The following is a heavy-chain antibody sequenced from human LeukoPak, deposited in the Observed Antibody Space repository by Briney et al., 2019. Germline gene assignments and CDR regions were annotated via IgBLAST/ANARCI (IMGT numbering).Heavy chain of an antibody. J-gene: IGHJ4*02. Sequence: GGSLRLSCAASGFTFSSAWMTWVRQAPGRGLEWVGRIKGKTDGGTPDYAAPVKGRFTISRDHSEGILYLQMNSLNTEDTAVYYCILAAAGPAYWGQGALVTVSS. V-gene: IGHV3-15*01. D-gene: IGHD6-13*01. CDR2: IKGKTDGGTP. CDR1: GFTFSSAW. CDR3: ILAAAGPAY.